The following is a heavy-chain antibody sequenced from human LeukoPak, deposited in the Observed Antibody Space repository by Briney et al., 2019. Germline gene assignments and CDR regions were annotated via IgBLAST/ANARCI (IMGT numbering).Heavy chain of an antibody. CDR2: ISYDGGNK. V-gene: IGHV3-30*18. J-gene: IGHJ4*02. CDR3: AKDINYYDSSGYYF. D-gene: IGHD3-22*01. Sequence: GRSLRLSCAASGFTFSSYGMHWVRQAPGKGLEWVAVISYDGGNKYYADSVKGRFTISRDNSKNTLYLQMNSLRAEDTAVYYCAKDINYYDSSGYYFWGQGTLVTVSS. CDR1: GFTFSSYG.